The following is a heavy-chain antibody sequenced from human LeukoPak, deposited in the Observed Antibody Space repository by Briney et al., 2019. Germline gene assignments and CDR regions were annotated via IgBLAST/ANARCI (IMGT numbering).Heavy chain of an antibody. CDR2: ISAYNGNT. CDR1: GYTFTSYG. CDR3: ARDRDSEYDFWSGPLT. Sequence: GASVKVSCKASGYTFTSYGISWVRQAPGQGLEWMGWISAYNGNTNYAQKLQGRVTMTTDTSTSTAYMELRSLRSDDTAVYYCARDRDSEYDFWSGPLTWSQGTLVTVSS. J-gene: IGHJ5*02. V-gene: IGHV1-18*01. D-gene: IGHD3-3*01.